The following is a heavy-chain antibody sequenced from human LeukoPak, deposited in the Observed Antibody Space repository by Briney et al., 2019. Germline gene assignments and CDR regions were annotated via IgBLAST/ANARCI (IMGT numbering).Heavy chain of an antibody. D-gene: IGHD2-21*02. V-gene: IGHV1-18*01. J-gene: IGHJ3*02. CDR2: ISVINSGNT. Sequence: ASVKDSCKASGYTFSSYGINWVRQAPGQGLEWMGWISVINSGNTRYAQNFQGRLTMTTDTSTTTAYMELRSLRSDDTAVYYCSREFPFCGADCFSGVFDIWGQGTMVTVS. CDR3: SREFPFCGADCFSGVFDI. CDR1: GYTFSSYG.